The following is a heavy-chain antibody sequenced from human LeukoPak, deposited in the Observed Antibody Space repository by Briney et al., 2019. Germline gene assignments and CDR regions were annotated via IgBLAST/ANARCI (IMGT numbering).Heavy chain of an antibody. CDR1: GYTFTSYD. D-gene: IGHD5-24*01. CDR2: MNPNSGNT. CDR3: AKEGSSIRDGYNS. V-gene: IGHV1-8*01. J-gene: IGHJ4*02. Sequence: GASVKVSCKASGYTFTSYDINWVRQATGQGLEWMGWMNPNSGNTGYAQEFQGRVTITADKSTGTAYMELRSLRSEDTAVYYCAKEGSSIRDGYNSWGQGTLVTVSS.